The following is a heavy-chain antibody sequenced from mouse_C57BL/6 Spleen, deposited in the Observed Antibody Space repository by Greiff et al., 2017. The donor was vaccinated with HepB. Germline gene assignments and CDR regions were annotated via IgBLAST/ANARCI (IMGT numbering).Heavy chain of an antibody. CDR1: GYTFTSYW. J-gene: IGHJ3*01. CDR2: IHPSDSDT. V-gene: IGHV1-74*01. D-gene: IGHD2-1*01. CDR3: AIHGNYVAY. Sequence: QVQLQQPGAELVKPGASVKLSCKASGYTFTSYWMHWVKQRPGQGLEWIGSIHPSDSDTNYNQKFKGKATLTVDKSSSTAYMQLSSLTSEDSAVYYWAIHGNYVAYWGQGTLVTVSA.